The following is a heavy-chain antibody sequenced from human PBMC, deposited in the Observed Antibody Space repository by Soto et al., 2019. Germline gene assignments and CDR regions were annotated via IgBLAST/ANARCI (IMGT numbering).Heavy chain of an antibody. CDR3: AREGTSPYYYYGMDV. CDR1: GYSFTTYG. CDR2: ISAYNGNT. D-gene: IGHD1-1*01. J-gene: IGHJ6*02. Sequence: QVQLVQSGGEVKKPGASVKVSCKTSGYSFTTYGITWVRQAPGQGLEWMGWISAYNGNTNYAQKLQDRVTTTTDTSTSTAYMELRSLRSDDTAVYYCAREGTSPYYYYGMDVWGHGSTVTVSS. V-gene: IGHV1-18*01.